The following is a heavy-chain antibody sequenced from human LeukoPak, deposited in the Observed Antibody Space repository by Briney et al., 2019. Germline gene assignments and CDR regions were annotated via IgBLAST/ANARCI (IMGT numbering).Heavy chain of an antibody. D-gene: IGHD3-22*01. CDR1: GGSFSGYY. Sequence: SETLSLTCAVYGGSFSGYYWSWIRQPPGKGLEWIGEINHSGSTNYNPSLKSRVTISVDTSKNQFSLKLSSVTAADTAVYYCASNDSSGYYCHYRGQGTLVTVSS. J-gene: IGHJ4*02. CDR3: ASNDSSGYYCHY. V-gene: IGHV4-34*01. CDR2: INHSGST.